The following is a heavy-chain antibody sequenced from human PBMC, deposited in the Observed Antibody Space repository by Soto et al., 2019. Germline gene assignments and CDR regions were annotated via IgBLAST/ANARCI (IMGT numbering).Heavy chain of an antibody. CDR2: IYYSGNT. CDR1: GGSMNNYY. V-gene: IGHV4-59*08. J-gene: IGHJ5*01. Sequence: SSETLSLTCAVSGGSMNNYYWSWIRQAPGKGLEWIGYIYYSGNTKYNPSLKSRVTISLDTSKNLFSLKLNSVTAADTAVYFCARLEGSNIWSRWFDSWGQGTLVTVSS. CDR3: ARLEGSNIWSRWFDS. D-gene: IGHD6-13*01.